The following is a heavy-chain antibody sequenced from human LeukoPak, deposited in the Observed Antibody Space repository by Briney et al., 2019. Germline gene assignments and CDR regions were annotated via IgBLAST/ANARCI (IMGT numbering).Heavy chain of an antibody. D-gene: IGHD1-26*01. CDR1: GFTFSNYN. J-gene: IGHJ6*03. Sequence: GGSLRLSCAASGFTFSNYNMNWVRQAPGKGLEWVSSITSSSSYIYYADSVKGRFTISRDNAENSLYLQMNSLRDEDTAVYYCARDPYSGSCGPYYYYYMDVWGKGTTVTISS. CDR3: ARDPYSGSCGPYYYYYMDV. CDR2: ITSSSSYI. V-gene: IGHV3-21*01.